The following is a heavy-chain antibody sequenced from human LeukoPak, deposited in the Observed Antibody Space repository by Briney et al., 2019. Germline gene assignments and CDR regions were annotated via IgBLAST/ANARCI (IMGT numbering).Heavy chain of an antibody. Sequence: SETLSLTCTVSGGSISSSSYYWGWIRQPTGKGLEWIGSIYYSGSTYYNPSLKSRVTISVDTSKNQFSLKLSSVTAADTAVYYCARLAAAGTWYFDYWGQGTLVTVSS. J-gene: IGHJ4*02. CDR2: IYYSGST. V-gene: IGHV4-39*01. D-gene: IGHD6-13*01. CDR1: GGSISSSSYY. CDR3: ARLAAAGTWYFDY.